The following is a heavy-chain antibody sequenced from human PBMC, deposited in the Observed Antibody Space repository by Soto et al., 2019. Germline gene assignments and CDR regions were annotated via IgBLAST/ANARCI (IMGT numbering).Heavy chain of an antibody. Sequence: SETLSLTCTVSGGSISSYYWSWLRQPPGKGLEWIGYIYYSGSTYYNPSLKSRVTISVDTSKNQFSLKLSSVTAADTAVYYCAKSYYYASGDYYNHFDCWGQGTLVTVSS. CDR1: GGSISSYY. D-gene: IGHD3-10*01. J-gene: IGHJ4*02. CDR3: AKSYYYASGDYYNHFDC. V-gene: IGHV4-59*01. CDR2: IYYSGST.